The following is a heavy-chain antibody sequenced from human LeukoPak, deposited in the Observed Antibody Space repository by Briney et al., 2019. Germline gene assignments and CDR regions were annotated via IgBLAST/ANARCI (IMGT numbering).Heavy chain of an antibody. Sequence: ESLKISCKGYGYSFTSYWIGWVRQMPGKGLEWMGIIYPGDSDTRYSPSFQGQVTISVDKSISTAYLQWSSLKASDTAMYYCARSPIDYYYYMDVWGKGTTVTVSS. V-gene: IGHV5-51*01. CDR3: ARSPIDYYYYMDV. CDR1: GYSFTSYW. J-gene: IGHJ6*03. CDR2: IYPGDSDT.